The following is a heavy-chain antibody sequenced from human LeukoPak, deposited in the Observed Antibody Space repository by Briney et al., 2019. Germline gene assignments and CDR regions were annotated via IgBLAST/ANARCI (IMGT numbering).Heavy chain of an antibody. CDR3: ARSDGDYLFDY. CDR1: GGTFSSYA. V-gene: IGHV1-69*05. CDR2: IIPIFGTA. Sequence: SEKVSCKASGGTFSSYAISWVGQAPGQGLEWVGGIIPIFGTANYAHEFQGRVTITTDESTSTAYMEVRSLRSEDTAVYYCARSDGDYLFDYWGQGTLVTVSS. J-gene: IGHJ4*02. D-gene: IGHD4-17*01.